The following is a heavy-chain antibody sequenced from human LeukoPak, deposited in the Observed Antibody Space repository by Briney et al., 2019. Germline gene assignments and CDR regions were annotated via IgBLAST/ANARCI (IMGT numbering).Heavy chain of an antibody. CDR1: GFTFSSYS. Sequence: GGSLRLSCAASGFTFSSYSMNWVRQAPGKGLEWVSYISSSSSTIYYADSVKGRFTISRDNAKNSLYLQMNSLRAEDTAVYYCARVRITMIRQSFYWYFDLWGRGTLVTVSS. J-gene: IGHJ2*01. CDR2: ISSSSSTI. D-gene: IGHD3-10*01. V-gene: IGHV3-48*01. CDR3: ARVRITMIRQSFYWYFDL.